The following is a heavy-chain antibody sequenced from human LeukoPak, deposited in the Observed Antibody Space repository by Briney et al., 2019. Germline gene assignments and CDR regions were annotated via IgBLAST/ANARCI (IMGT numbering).Heavy chain of an antibody. CDR3: ARESIYYYGSGSYSKTFDY. V-gene: IGHV1-2*02. CDR1: GYTFTDYY. J-gene: IGHJ4*02. Sequence: AAVKVSCKASGYTFTDYYMHWVRQAPGQGLEWMGWINPNSGGTYYAQQFQGRVTMTRDTSISTAYMELSRPTSDDTAVYYCARESIYYYGSGSYSKTFDYWGQGTLVTVSS. CDR2: INPNSGGT. D-gene: IGHD3-10*01.